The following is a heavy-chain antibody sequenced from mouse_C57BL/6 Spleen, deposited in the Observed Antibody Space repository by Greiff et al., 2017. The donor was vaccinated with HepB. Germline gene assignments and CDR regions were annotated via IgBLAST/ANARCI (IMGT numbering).Heavy chain of an antibody. CDR1: GYAFSSSW. CDR3: ARYYGSSYNYCDY. J-gene: IGHJ2*01. CDR2: IYPGDGDT. V-gene: IGHV1-82*01. Sequence: VQLQQSGPELVKPGASVKISCKASGYAFSSSWMNWVKQRPGKGLEWIGRIYPGDGDTNYNGKFKGKATLTADKSSSTAYMQLSSLTSEDSAVYFCARYYGSSYNYCDYWGQGTTLTVSS. D-gene: IGHD1-1*01.